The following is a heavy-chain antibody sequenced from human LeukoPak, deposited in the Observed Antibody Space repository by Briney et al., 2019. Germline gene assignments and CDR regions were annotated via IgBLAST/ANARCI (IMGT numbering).Heavy chain of an antibody. CDR2: ISSTSSYI. CDR3: ARDGGGAYYYGSGAEFDY. CDR1: GFTFSNYG. V-gene: IGHV3-21*01. D-gene: IGHD3-10*01. Sequence: GGSLRLSCAASGFTFSNYGMSWVRQAPGKGLEWVSSISSTSSYIYYADSVKGRFTISRDNAKNSVYLQMNSLRAEDTAVYYCARDGGGAYYYGSGAEFDYWGQGTLVTVSS. J-gene: IGHJ4*02.